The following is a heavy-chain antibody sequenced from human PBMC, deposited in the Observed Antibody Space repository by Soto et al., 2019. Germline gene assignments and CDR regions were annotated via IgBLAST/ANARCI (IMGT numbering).Heavy chain of an antibody. V-gene: IGHV4-59*08. CDR3: GGKAVTSWRGVSYYYYMDD. CDR1: GCSISSYY. CDR2: IYYSGST. Sequence: SETLSLTCTVSGCSISSYYWSWIRQPPGKGLEWIGYIYYSGSTNYNPSLKSRVTISVDTSKNQFSLKLSSVTAADTAVDYCGGKAVTSWRGVSYYYYMDDWGKGTTVTVSS. J-gene: IGHJ6*03. D-gene: IGHD2-2*01.